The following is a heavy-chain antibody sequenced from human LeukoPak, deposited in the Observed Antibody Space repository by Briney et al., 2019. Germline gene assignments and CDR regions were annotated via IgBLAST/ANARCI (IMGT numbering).Heavy chain of an antibody. D-gene: IGHD6-19*01. Sequence: PSETLSLTCTVSGGSISSGDYYWSWIRQPPGKGLEWIGYIYYSGSTYYNPSLKSRVTISVDTSKNQFSLKLSSVTAADTAVYYCAGAWPKDSSGWYTIDYWGQGTLVTVSS. CDR1: GGSISSGDYY. J-gene: IGHJ4*02. CDR2: IYYSGST. CDR3: AGAWPKDSSGWYTIDY. V-gene: IGHV4-30-4*02.